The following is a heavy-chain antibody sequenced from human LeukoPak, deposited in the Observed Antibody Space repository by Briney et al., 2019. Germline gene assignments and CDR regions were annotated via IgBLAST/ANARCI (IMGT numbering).Heavy chain of an antibody. CDR3: AKDQFLDSSGWYGVY. Sequence: TGGSLRLSCAASGFTFSSYGMHWVRQAPGKGLEWVAFIRYDGSNKYYADSVKGRFTISRDNSKNTLYLQMNSLRAEDTAVYYCAKDQFLDSSGWYGVYWGQGTLVTVSS. CDR1: GFTFSSYG. CDR2: IRYDGSNK. V-gene: IGHV3-30*02. J-gene: IGHJ4*02. D-gene: IGHD6-19*01.